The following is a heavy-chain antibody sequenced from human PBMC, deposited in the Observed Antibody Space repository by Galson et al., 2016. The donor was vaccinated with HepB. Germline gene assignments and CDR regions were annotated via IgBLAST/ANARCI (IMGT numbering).Heavy chain of an antibody. CDR3: ARTESTDYYYAFDI. D-gene: IGHD2-21*01. Sequence: SLRLSCAASGFTFSSYWMHWVRQAPGKGLVWVSRINSDGSSTNYADSEKGRFTISRDNAKNTLYLQMNSLRAEDTAVYYCARTESTDYYYAFDIWGRETMVTVSS. CDR2: INSDGSST. J-gene: IGHJ3*02. CDR1: GFTFSSYW. V-gene: IGHV3-74*01.